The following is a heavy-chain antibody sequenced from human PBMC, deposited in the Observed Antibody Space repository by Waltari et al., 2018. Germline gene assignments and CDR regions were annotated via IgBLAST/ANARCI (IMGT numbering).Heavy chain of an antibody. D-gene: IGHD6-13*01. CDR1: GGSISSSSYY. V-gene: IGHV4-39*01. CDR2: IYYSGST. Sequence: QLQLQESGPGLVKPSETLSLTYTVSGGSISSSSYYWGWIRQPPGKGLEWIGSIYYSGSTYYNPSRKSRVTISVDTSKIQFSLKLSSVTAADTAVYYCARQRKDIAAAGRSFDIWGQGTMVTVSS. CDR3: ARQRKDIAAAGRSFDI. J-gene: IGHJ3*02.